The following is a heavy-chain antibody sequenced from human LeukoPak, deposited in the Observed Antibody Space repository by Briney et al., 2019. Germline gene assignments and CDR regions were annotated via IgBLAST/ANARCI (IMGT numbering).Heavy chain of an antibody. V-gene: IGHV1-8*01. D-gene: IGHD3-22*01. CDR3: ARTMTRTRTYYYDSSGGY. CDR2: MNPNSGNT. J-gene: IGHJ4*02. Sequence: GASVKVSCKASGYTFTSYDINWVRQATGQGLEWMGWMNPNSGNTGYAQKFQGRVTMTRNTSISTAYMELSSLRSEDTAVYYRARTMTRTRTYYYDSSGGYWGQGTLVTVSS. CDR1: GYTFTSYD.